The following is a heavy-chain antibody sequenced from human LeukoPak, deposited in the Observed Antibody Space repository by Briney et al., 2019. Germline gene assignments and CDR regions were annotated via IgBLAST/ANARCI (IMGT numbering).Heavy chain of an antibody. Sequence: ASLKVSCKASGYTFTSYDINWVRQAPGQGLEWMGWMNPNSGNTGYAQKFQGRVTMTRNTSISTAYMELSSLRSEDTAVYYCARVPPLLRYFDSPLFDYWGQETLHRLSS. V-gene: IGHV1-8*01. J-gene: IGHJ4*02. CDR2: MNPNSGNT. CDR1: GYTFTSYD. CDR3: ARVPPLLRYFDSPLFDY. D-gene: IGHD3-9*01.